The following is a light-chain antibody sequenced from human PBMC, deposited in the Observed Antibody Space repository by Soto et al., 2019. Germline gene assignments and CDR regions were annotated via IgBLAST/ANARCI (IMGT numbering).Light chain of an antibody. CDR2: KAS. V-gene: IGKV1-5*03. J-gene: IGKJ2*01. Sequence: DIQMTQSPSTLSASVGDRVTITCRASQSISSWLAWYQQKPGTAPKLLIYKASTLETGVPSRFSGIRSGTEFTLTVSSPQPDDFATYYCQQYNDSFPYTFGQGTKVDIK. CDR3: QQYNDSFPYT. CDR1: QSISSW.